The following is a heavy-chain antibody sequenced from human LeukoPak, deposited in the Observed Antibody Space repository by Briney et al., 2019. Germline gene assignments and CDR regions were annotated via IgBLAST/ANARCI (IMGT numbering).Heavy chain of an antibody. Sequence: ASVKVSCKASGYTFTSYGISWVRQAPGQGLEWMGWISAYNGNTNYAQKLQGRVTMTTDTSTSTAYMELRSLRSDDTAVYYCARVPGCRSGCFTYYYGMDVWGQGTTVTVSS. J-gene: IGHJ6*02. CDR1: GYTFTSYG. CDR3: ARVPGCRSGCFTYYYGMDV. D-gene: IGHD6-19*01. CDR2: ISAYNGNT. V-gene: IGHV1-18*01.